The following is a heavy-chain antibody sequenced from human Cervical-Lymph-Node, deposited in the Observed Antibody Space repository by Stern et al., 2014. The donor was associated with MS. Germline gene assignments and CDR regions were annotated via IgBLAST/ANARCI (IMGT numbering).Heavy chain of an antibody. CDR2: IGSAGDT. CDR3: ARGAYASGWYHYGMDV. Sequence: VQLVESGGGWVQPGGSLRLSCAASGFSFSSYDMLWVRQAPGEGLEWVSAIGSAGDTYYFGSVKGRFTISREDAKNSFFLQMSNLKVEDTAVYYCARGAYASGWYHYGMDVWGHGTAVTVAS. D-gene: IGHD6-19*01. CDR1: GFSFSSYD. J-gene: IGHJ6*02. V-gene: IGHV3-13*01.